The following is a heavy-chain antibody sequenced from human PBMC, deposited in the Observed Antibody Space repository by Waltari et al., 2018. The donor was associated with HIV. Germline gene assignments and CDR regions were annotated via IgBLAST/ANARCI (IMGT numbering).Heavy chain of an antibody. CDR1: GFSVSNHW. D-gene: IGHD2-15*01. CDR2: IKSDGSSR. J-gene: IGHJ4*02. Sequence: VQLVESGGGSIKTGGSLRLSCAASGFSVSNHWMDWVRQGPGKVLVLVGGIKSDGSSRNYADAVKGRFVISRDNARNTVYLQLNSLRVEDTAMYFCARASHYIEFSTFDGDYYFDVWGRGTRVAVSS. CDR3: ARASHYIEFSTFDGDYYFDV. V-gene: IGHV3-74*01.